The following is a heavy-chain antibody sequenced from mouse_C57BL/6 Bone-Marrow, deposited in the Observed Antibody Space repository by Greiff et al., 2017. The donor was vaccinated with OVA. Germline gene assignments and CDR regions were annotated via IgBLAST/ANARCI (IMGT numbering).Heavy chain of an antibody. CDR1: GYAFTNYL. CDR2: INPGSGGT. Sequence: VQVVESGAELVRPGTSVKVSCKASGYAFTNYLIEWVKQRPGQGLEWIGVINPGSGGTNYNEKFKGKATLTADKSSSTAYMQLSSLTSEDSAVYFCAREGYYAMDYWGQGTSVTVSS. J-gene: IGHJ4*01. V-gene: IGHV1-54*01. CDR3: AREGYYAMDY.